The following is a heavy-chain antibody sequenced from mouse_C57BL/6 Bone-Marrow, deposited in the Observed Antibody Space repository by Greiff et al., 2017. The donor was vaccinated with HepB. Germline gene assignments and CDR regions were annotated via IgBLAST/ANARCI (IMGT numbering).Heavy chain of an antibody. CDR2: ISSGSSTI. D-gene: IGHD3-2*02. CDR3: ARGRPGAY. J-gene: IGHJ3*01. CDR1: GFTFSDYG. V-gene: IGHV5-17*01. Sequence: EVQVVESGGGLVKPGGSLKLSCAASGFTFSDYGMHWVRQAPEKGLEWVAYISSGSSTIYYADTVKGRFTISRDNAKNTLFLQMTSLRSEDTAMYYCARGRPGAYWGQGTLVTVSA.